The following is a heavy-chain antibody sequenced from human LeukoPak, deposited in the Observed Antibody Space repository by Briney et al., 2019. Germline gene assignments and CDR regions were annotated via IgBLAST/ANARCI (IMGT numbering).Heavy chain of an antibody. CDR2: ISSSGGST. CDR1: GFTFSSYA. V-gene: IGHV3-23*01. CDR3: AKDLTRTMVRGVITS. Sequence: GGSLRLSCAASGFTFSSYAMSWVRQAPGKGLEWVSAISSSGGSTYYADSVKGRFTTSRDNSKNTLYLQMNSLRAEDTAVYYCAKDLTRTMVRGVITSWGQGTLVTVSS. J-gene: IGHJ5*02. D-gene: IGHD3-10*01.